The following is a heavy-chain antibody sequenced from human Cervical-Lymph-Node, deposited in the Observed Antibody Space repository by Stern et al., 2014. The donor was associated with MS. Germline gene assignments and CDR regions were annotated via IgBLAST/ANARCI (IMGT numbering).Heavy chain of an antibody. CDR3: ARGWGFVFHFDH. V-gene: IGHV1-46*02. D-gene: IGHD2-21*01. CDR1: GYTFNSYY. J-gene: IGHJ4*02. Sequence: VQLEESGAEVKKPGTSVKISCQASGYTFNSYYMHWVRQAPGQGLEWMGIINAGGGGTTYAQKFQGRLTMTRDRSTSTVYMDLTSLTSDDTAIYYCARGWGFVFHFDHWGQGTLVTVSS. CDR2: INAGGGGT.